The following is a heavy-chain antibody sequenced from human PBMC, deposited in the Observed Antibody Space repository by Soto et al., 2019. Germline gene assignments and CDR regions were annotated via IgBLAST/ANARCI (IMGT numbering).Heavy chain of an antibody. CDR3: ARGQEVGAHFFDS. CDR2: IGTAGYT. CDR1: GFTFSGLD. V-gene: IGHV3-13*01. J-gene: IGHJ4*02. Sequence: PGGSLRLSCEASGFTFSGLDMHWVRQPTGKGLEWVSTIGTAGYTYYAVSVKGRFTISRDNAKNSLSLQMNSLRAGDTAVYFCARGQEVGAHFFDSWGQGTQVTVSS. D-gene: IGHD2-15*01.